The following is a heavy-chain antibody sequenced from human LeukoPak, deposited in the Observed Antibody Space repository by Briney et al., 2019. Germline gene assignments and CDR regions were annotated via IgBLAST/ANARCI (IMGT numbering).Heavy chain of an antibody. J-gene: IGHJ2*01. D-gene: IGHD4-17*01. CDR1: GYTFTSYY. V-gene: IGHV1-46*01. Sequence: ASVKVSCKTSGYTFTSYYMHWVRQAPGQGLEWMGIINPSGGSTSYAQKFQGRVTMTRDTSTSTVYMELSSLRSEDTAVYYCARASWSTVTTGYFDLWGRGTLVTVSS. CDR2: INPSGGST. CDR3: ARASWSTVTTGYFDL.